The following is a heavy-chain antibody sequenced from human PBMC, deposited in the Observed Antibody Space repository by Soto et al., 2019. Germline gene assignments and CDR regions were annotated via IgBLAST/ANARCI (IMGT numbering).Heavy chain of an antibody. J-gene: IGHJ6*02. D-gene: IGHD3-22*01. CDR2: ISYDGSNK. V-gene: IGHV3-30*18. CDR3: AKEMADSSGYSLIYYYGMDV. CDR1: GFTFSSYG. Sequence: GGSLRLSCAASGFTFSSYGMHWVRQAPGKGLEWVAVISYDGSNKYYADSVKGRFTISRDNSKNTLYLQMNSLRAEDTAVYYCAKEMADSSGYSLIYYYGMDVWGQGTTVTAP.